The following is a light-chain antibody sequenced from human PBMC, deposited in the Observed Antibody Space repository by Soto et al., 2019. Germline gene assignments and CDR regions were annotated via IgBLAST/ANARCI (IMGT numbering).Light chain of an antibody. Sequence: QAVVTQEHSMTVSPGGTITLTFASSAGTVTSTYYPNWFQQKPGNAPRAQIYNTINKHSWTPGRFSGSLLGGKAALTLSGVQPEDEAEYYCLLYYCGVQSWVFGGGTKLTVL. CDR2: NTI. V-gene: IGLV7-43*01. CDR3: LLYYCGVQSWV. J-gene: IGLJ3*02. CDR1: AGTVTSTYY.